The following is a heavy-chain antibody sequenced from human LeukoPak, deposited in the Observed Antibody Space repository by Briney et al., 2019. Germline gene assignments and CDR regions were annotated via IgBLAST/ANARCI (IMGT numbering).Heavy chain of an antibody. CDR2: INYSGST. CDR1: GGSIRNDY. CDR3: ARHRPGERRFDP. V-gene: IGHV4-59*08. Sequence: SETLSLTCAVSGGSIRNDYWSWIRQPPGKGPEWIAYINYSGSTNYKPSLESRVTISVDTSKNLFSLKFTSVTAADTAVYYCARHRPGERRFDPWGQGTLVTVSS. J-gene: IGHJ5*02. D-gene: IGHD3-16*01.